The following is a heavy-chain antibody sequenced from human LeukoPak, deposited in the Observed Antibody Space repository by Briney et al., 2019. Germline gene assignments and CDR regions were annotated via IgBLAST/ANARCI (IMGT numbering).Heavy chain of an antibody. Sequence: GGSLRLSCAASGFTFNIYAMNWVRQAPGKGLEWISSISYSAAGTYYADSVKGRFSISRDNSKKIVYLQMNSLRAEDTAVYYCARAHGSGSYYTEYFQHWGQGTLVTVSS. D-gene: IGHD3-10*01. CDR3: ARAHGSGSYYTEYFQH. J-gene: IGHJ1*01. CDR1: GFTFNIYA. V-gene: IGHV3-23*01. CDR2: ISYSAAGT.